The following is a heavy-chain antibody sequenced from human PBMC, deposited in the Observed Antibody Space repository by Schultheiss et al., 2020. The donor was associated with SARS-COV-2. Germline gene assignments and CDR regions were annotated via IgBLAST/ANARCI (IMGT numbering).Heavy chain of an antibody. CDR1: GGSFSGYY. D-gene: IGHD3-16*02. CDR2: INHSGST. Sequence: SETLSLTCAVYGGSFSGYYWSWFRQPPGKGLEWIGEINHSGSTNYNPSLKSRVTISVDTSKNQFSLKLSSVTAADTAVYYCARYAYDYIWGSYRPYAFDIWGQGTMVTVSS. CDR3: ARYAYDYIWGSYRPYAFDI. V-gene: IGHV4-34*01. J-gene: IGHJ3*02.